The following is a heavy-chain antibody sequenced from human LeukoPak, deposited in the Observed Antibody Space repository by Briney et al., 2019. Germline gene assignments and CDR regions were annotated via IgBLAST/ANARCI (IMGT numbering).Heavy chain of an antibody. CDR3: AREGCSSTSCSFDY. CDR2: ISSSGSTI. Sequence: GGSLRLSCAASGFTFSSYEMNWVRQAPGKGLEWVSYISSSGSTIYYADSVKGRFTISRDNAKNSLYLQMNSLRAGDTAVYYCAREGCSSTSCSFDYWGQGTLVTVSS. CDR1: GFTFSSYE. J-gene: IGHJ4*02. V-gene: IGHV3-48*03. D-gene: IGHD2-2*01.